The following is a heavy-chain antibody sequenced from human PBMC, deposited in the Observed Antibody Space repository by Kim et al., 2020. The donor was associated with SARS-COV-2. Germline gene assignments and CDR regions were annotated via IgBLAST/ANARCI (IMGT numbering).Heavy chain of an antibody. Sequence: SETLSLTCTVSGGSISSYYWSWIRQPPGKGLEWIGYIYYSGSTNYNPSLKSRVTISVDTSKNQFSLKLSSVTAADTAVYYCARVRGRQMDAWGQGTTVTVSS. CDR2: IYYSGST. CDR1: GGSISSYY. J-gene: IGHJ6*02. V-gene: IGHV4-59*13. CDR3: ARVRGRQMDA. D-gene: IGHD3-10*01.